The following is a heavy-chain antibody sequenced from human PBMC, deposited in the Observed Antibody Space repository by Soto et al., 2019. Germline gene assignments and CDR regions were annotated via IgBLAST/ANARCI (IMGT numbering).Heavy chain of an antibody. D-gene: IGHD3-3*01. CDR1: GFSLSTSGMC. Sequence: SGPTLVNPTQTLTLTCTFSGFSLSTSGMCVSWIRQPPGKALEWLARIDWDDDKYYSTSLKTRLTISKDTSKNQVVLTMTNMDPVNTATYYCARCWSYYELCGYKDVWGKGTTVTVSS. CDR3: ARCWSYYELCGYKDV. J-gene: IGHJ6*03. CDR2: IDWDDDK. V-gene: IGHV2-70*11.